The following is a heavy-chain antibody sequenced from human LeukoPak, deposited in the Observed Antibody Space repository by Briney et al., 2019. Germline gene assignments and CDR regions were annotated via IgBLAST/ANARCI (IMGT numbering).Heavy chain of an antibody. CDR2: IIPLFGTP. CDR1: GGTFSIYA. J-gene: IGHJ5*02. D-gene: IGHD6-6*01. CDR3: ARGTEEYSKSSGWFDP. V-gene: IGHV1-69*13. Sequence: SVKVSCKASGGTFSIYAINWVRQAPGQGLEWMGGIIPLFGTPNYAQKFQGRVTITADESTNTAYMELNSLRSEDTAVYYCARGTEEYSKSSGWFDPWGQGTLVIVSS.